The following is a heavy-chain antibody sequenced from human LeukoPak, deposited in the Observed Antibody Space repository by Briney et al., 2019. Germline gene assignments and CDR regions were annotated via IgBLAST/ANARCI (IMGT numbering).Heavy chain of an antibody. CDR3: ARPYSSSYGFDY. CDR1: GFAFSSYS. D-gene: IGHD6-6*01. V-gene: IGHV3-30*03. CDR2: ISYDGSNK. Sequence: GGSLRLSCAASGFAFSSYSMNWVRQAPGKGLEWVAVISYDGSNKYYADSVKGRFTISRDNSKNTLYLQMNSLRAEDTAVYYCARPYSSSYGFDYWGQGTLVTVSS. J-gene: IGHJ4*02.